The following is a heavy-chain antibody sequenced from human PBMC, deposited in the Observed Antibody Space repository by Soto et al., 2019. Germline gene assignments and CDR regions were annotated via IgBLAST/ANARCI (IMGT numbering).Heavy chain of an antibody. CDR2: IGSSGSTI. CDR3: ARATYSSSYYFDS. J-gene: IGHJ4*02. V-gene: IGHV3-48*03. CDR1: GFTFSSFE. Sequence: GGSLRLSCAASGFTFSSFEMNWVRQAPGKGLEWVSKIGSSGSTIWYADSVKGRFAISRDNAKNSLYLQMNSLRGEDTAVYYCARATYSSSYYFDSWGQGTLVTVSS. D-gene: IGHD6-6*01.